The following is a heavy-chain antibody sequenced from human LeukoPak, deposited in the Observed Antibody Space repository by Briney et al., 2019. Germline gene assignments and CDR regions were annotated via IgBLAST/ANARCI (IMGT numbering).Heavy chain of an antibody. Sequence: GGSLRLSCAGSGFTFNNYVINWVRQAPGKGLEWVSTISARGGSTNYADSVKGRFTSSTDTSKNMLYLQMNSLRAEDTAVYYCAKEGSGYSFDYWGQGTLVTVSS. CDR2: ISARGGST. CDR1: GFTFNNYV. CDR3: AKEGSGYSFDY. D-gene: IGHD3-3*01. J-gene: IGHJ4*02. V-gene: IGHV3-23*01.